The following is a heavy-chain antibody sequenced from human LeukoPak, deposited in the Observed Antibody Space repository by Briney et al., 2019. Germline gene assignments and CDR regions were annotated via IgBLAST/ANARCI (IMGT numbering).Heavy chain of an antibody. Sequence: PGGSLRLSCVASGFTFSSYGMHWVRQAPGKGLEWVAFIRYDGSNKYYADSVKGRFTISRDNSKNTLYLQMNSLRAEDTAVYYCASMLGYCSGGSCSVVDYWGQGTLVTVSS. CDR1: GFTFSSYG. J-gene: IGHJ4*02. V-gene: IGHV3-30*02. CDR3: ASMLGYCSGGSCSVVDY. D-gene: IGHD2-15*01. CDR2: IRYDGSNK.